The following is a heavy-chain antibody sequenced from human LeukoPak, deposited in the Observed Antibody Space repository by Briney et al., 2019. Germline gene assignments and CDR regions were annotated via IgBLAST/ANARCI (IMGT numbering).Heavy chain of an antibody. J-gene: IGHJ4*02. Sequence: SETLSLTCTVSGGSISSGGYYWSWIRQPPGKGLEWIGYIYHSGSTYYNPSLKSRVTISVDTSKNQFSLKLSSVTAADTAVYYCAREGRIAAAGTFDYWGQGTLVTVSS. V-gene: IGHV4-30-2*01. D-gene: IGHD6-13*01. CDR2: IYHSGST. CDR3: AREGRIAAAGTFDY. CDR1: GGSISSGGYY.